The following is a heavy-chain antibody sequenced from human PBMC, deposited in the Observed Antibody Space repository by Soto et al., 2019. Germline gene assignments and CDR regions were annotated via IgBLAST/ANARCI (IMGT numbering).Heavy chain of an antibody. J-gene: IGHJ6*02. CDR2: IIPIFGTA. V-gene: IGHV1-69*06. CDR1: GGTFIIYA. D-gene: IGHD5-18*01. Sequence: ASVNVSCKASGGTFIIYAISWVRQAPGQGLELMGGIIPIFGTANYAQKFQGRVTITADKSTSTAYMELSSLRSEDTAVYYCAQPLDTAMVYYYYGMDVWGQGTTVIVSS. CDR3: AQPLDTAMVYYYYGMDV.